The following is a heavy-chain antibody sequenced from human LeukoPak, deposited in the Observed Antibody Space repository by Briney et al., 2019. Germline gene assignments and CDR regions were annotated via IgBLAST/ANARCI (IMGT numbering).Heavy chain of an antibody. CDR3: ASLSVGIPSSSAGDY. Sequence: PSETLSLTCTVSGGSISSYYWSWIRQPPGKGLEWIGYIYYSGSTNYNPSLKSRVTISVDTSKNQFSLKLSPVTAADTAVYYCASLSVGIPSSSAGDYWGQGTLVTVSS. CDR2: IYYSGST. CDR1: GGSISSYY. J-gene: IGHJ4*02. D-gene: IGHD2-21*01. V-gene: IGHV4-59*01.